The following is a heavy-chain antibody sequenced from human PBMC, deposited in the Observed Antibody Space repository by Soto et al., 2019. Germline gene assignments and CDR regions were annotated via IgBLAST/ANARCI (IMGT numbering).Heavy chain of an antibody. Sequence: ASVKVSCKASGGTFSSYAISWVRQAPGQGLEWMGGIIPIFGTANYAQKFQGRVTITADESTSTAYMELSSLRSEDTAVYYCARSLDIVATSRYYYYGMDVWGQGTTVTVSS. V-gene: IGHV1-69*13. J-gene: IGHJ6*02. CDR2: IIPIFGTA. D-gene: IGHD5-12*01. CDR1: GGTFSSYA. CDR3: ARSLDIVATSRYYYYGMDV.